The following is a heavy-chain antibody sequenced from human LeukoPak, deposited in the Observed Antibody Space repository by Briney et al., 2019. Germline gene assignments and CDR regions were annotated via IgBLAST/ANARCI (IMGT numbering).Heavy chain of an antibody. D-gene: IGHD6-13*01. CDR2: IWYDGSNK. V-gene: IGHV3-33*01. Sequence: GGSLRLSCAASGFTFSSYGMHWVRQAPGKGLEWVAVIWYDGSNKYYADSVKGRLTISRDNSKNTLYLQMNSLRAEDTAVYYCARDHTAAAGLDYWGQGTLVTVSS. J-gene: IGHJ4*02. CDR3: ARDHTAAAGLDY. CDR1: GFTFSSYG.